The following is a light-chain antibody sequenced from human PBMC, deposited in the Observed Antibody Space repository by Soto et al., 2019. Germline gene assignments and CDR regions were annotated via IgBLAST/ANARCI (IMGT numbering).Light chain of an antibody. V-gene: IGKV1-5*01. J-gene: IGKJ2*01. Sequence: DIQMTQSHSTLSASVGDRVTITCRTSQTINNNLAWYQKKPGKAPKLLLYDGYTLESGVPSRFSGSGSGTEFTRTIGSLQPDDFANYYCQQYDTYFRYTFGQGTKLDIK. CDR1: QTINNN. CDR2: DGY. CDR3: QQYDTYFRYT.